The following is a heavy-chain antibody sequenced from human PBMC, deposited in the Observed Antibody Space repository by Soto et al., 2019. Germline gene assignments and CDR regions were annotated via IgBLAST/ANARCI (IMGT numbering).Heavy chain of an antibody. CDR1: GYTFTSYY. CDR2: INPSGGST. V-gene: IGHV1-46*03. D-gene: IGHD3-10*01. CDR3: ARSPPNYYGSGSYVWFDP. Sequence: GASVKVSCKASGYTFTSYYMHWVRQAPGQGLEWMGIINPSGGSTSYAQKFQGRVTMTRDTSTSTVYMELSSLRSEDTAVYYCARSPPNYYGSGSYVWFDPWGQGTLVTVSS. J-gene: IGHJ5*02.